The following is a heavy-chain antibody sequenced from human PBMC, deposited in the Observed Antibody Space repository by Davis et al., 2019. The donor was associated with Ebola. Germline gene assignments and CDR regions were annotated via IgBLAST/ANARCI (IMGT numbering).Heavy chain of an antibody. CDR2: IYYSGST. J-gene: IGHJ4*02. CDR3: ARQLRRGVYFDY. Sequence: SETLSLTCTVSGGSISSSSYYWGWIRQPPGKGLEWIGSIYYSGSTYYNPSLKSRVTISVDTSKTQFSLKLSSVTAADTVVYYCARQLRRGVYFDYWGQGTLVTVSS. D-gene: IGHD3-10*01. CDR1: GGSISSSSYY. V-gene: IGHV4-39*01.